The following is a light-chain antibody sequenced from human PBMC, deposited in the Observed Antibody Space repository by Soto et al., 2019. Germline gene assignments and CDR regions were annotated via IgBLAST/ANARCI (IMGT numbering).Light chain of an antibody. CDR2: DVS. CDR1: SSDVGGYNY. CDR3: SSYTSRSTVV. J-gene: IGLJ2*01. V-gene: IGLV2-14*03. Sequence: QSALTQPASVSGSPGQSITISCTGTSSDVGGYNYVSWYQQYLGKAPNLMIYDVSNRPSGVSNRFSGSKSGNTASLTISGLQAEDEADYYCSSYTSRSTVVFGGGTKLTVL.